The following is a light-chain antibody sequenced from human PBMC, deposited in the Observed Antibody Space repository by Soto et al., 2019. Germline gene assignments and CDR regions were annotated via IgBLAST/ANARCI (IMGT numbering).Light chain of an antibody. Sequence: EIQMTQSPSTLSASVGDTVTITCRASQSISVSLAWYQQKPGKAPNLLIYDASTLQGGVPSRFSGSGSGTEFTLTVTSLQPEDFATYFCQQYDKYSTFGHGTKVDIK. V-gene: IGKV1-5*01. CDR2: DAS. J-gene: IGKJ1*01. CDR1: QSISVS. CDR3: QQYDKYST.